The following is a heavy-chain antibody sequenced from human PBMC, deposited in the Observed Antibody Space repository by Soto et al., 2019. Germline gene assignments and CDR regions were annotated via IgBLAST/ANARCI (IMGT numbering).Heavy chain of an antibody. CDR3: AKDRGYSSSWYGDYYYGMDV. D-gene: IGHD6-13*01. Sequence: QVQLVESGGGVVQPGRSLRLSCAASGFTFSSYGMHWVRQAPGKGLEWVAVISYDGSNKYYADSVKGRVTISRDNSKNTLYLQMNSLRAEDTAVYYCAKDRGYSSSWYGDYYYGMDVWGQGTTVTVSS. J-gene: IGHJ6*02. V-gene: IGHV3-30*18. CDR1: GFTFSSYG. CDR2: ISYDGSNK.